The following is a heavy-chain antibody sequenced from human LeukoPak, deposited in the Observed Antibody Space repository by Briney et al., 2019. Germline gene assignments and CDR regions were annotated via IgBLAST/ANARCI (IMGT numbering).Heavy chain of an antibody. J-gene: IGHJ4*02. D-gene: IGHD3-9*01. CDR1: GFTFSSYG. V-gene: IGHV3-30*02. CDR2: IRYDGSNK. Sequence: GGSLRLSCAASGFTFSSYGMHWVRQAPGKGLEWVAFIRYDGSNKYYADSVKGRFTISRDNSKNTLHLQMNSLRAEDTAVYYCAKPHILRYFDWLPGNWGQGTLVTVSS. CDR3: AKPHILRYFDWLPGN.